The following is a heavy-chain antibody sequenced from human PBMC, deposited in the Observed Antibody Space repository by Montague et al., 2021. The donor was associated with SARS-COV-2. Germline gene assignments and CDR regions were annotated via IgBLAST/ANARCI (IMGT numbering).Heavy chain of an antibody. D-gene: IGHD6-19*01. CDR1: GFTFSSYW. J-gene: IGHJ6*02. Sequence: SLSLSCSASGFTFSSYWMHWVRQAPGKGLVWVSRINSDGSSTSYADSVKGRFTISRDNAKNTLYLQMNSLRAEDTAVYYCARVEGARYSSGWYYYYHGMDVWGQGTTVTVSS. CDR3: ARVEGARYSSGWYYYYHGMDV. V-gene: IGHV3-74*01. CDR2: INSDGSST.